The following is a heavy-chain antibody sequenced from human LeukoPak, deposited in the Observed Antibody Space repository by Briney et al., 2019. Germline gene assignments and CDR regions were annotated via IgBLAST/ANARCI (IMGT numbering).Heavy chain of an antibody. J-gene: IGHJ4*02. CDR3: ARRYSSSVDY. V-gene: IGHV1-18*01. CDR2: ISAYNGNT. CDR1: GYTFTSYA. D-gene: IGHD6-13*01. Sequence: WASVKVSCKASGYTFTSYAMNWVRQAPGQGLEWMGWISAYNGNTNYAQKLQGRVTMTTDTSTSTAYMELRSLRSDDTAVYYCARRYSSSVDYWGQGTLVTVSS.